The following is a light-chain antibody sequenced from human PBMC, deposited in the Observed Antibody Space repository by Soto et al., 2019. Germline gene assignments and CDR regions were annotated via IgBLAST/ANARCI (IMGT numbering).Light chain of an antibody. CDR3: QQYNIWYT. V-gene: IGKV3-15*01. Sequence: EIVMTQSPATLSVSPGERATLSCRASQSVSYHLAWYQQKPGQAPRLLIYGASTRASGIPERFSGSGSGTEFTLTISSLQSEDFAVYYCQQYNIWYTFGQGTKLEFK. CDR1: QSVSYH. CDR2: GAS. J-gene: IGKJ2*01.